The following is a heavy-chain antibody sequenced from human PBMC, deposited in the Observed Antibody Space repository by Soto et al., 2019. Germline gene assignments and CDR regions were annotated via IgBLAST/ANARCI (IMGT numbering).Heavy chain of an antibody. V-gene: IGHV3-30*18. J-gene: IGHJ6*03. CDR1: GFTFSSYG. CDR3: AKDRYSSGCYHYYYYMDV. CDR2: ISYDGSNK. D-gene: IGHD6-19*01. Sequence: GGSLRLSCAASGFTFSSYGMHWVRQAPGKGLEWVAVISYDGSNKYYADSVKGRFTISRDNSKNTLYLQMNSLRAEDTAVYYCAKDRYSSGCYHYYYYMDVWGKGTTVTVSS.